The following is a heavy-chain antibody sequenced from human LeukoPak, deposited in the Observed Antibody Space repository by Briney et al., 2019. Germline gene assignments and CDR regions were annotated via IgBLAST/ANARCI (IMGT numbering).Heavy chain of an antibody. CDR1: GGSISSGDYY. D-gene: IGHD6-13*01. V-gene: IGHV4-30-4*08. Sequence: PSETLSLTCTVSGGSISSGDYYWSWIRQPPGKGLEWIGYIYYSGSAYYNPSLQSRVTMSVDTSKYQFSLNLSSATAADMAVYYCASRIAAAVHFDSWGQGTLVTVSS. CDR2: IYYSGSA. J-gene: IGHJ4*02. CDR3: ASRIAAAVHFDS.